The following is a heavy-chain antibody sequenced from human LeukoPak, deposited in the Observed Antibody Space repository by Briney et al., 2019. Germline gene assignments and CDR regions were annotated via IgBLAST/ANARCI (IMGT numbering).Heavy chain of an antibody. V-gene: IGHV3-64*01. CDR1: GFTFSSYA. D-gene: IGHD5-12*01. CDR2: ISSNGGST. Sequence: GGSLGLSCAASGFTFSSYAMHWVRQAPGKGLEYVSAISSNGGSTYYANSVKGRFTISRDNSKNTLYLQMGSLRAEDMAVYYCARTNSGYDRRGYYYYGMDVWGQGTTVTVSS. J-gene: IGHJ6*02. CDR3: ARTNSGYDRRGYYYYGMDV.